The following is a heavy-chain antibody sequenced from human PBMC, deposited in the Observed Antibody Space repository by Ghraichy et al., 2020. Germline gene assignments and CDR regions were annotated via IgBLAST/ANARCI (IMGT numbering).Heavy chain of an antibody. Sequence: GESLRLSCEASGFTLSSYSMNWVRQAPGRGLEWVSSITSSSSYIYYADSVKGRFTISRDNAKNSLSLQMNSLRAEDTAVYYCTRDYCSSKKCFWGASHDAFDIWGQGTMVTVSS. J-gene: IGHJ3*02. CDR3: TRDYCSSKKCFWGASHDAFDI. CDR2: ITSSSSYI. D-gene: IGHD2-2*01. CDR1: GFTLSSYS. V-gene: IGHV3-21*01.